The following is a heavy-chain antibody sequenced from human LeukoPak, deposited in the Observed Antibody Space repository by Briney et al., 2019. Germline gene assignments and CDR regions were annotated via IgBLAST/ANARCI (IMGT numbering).Heavy chain of an antibody. CDR1: GFSFDNFA. D-gene: IGHD5-12*01. V-gene: IGHV3-23*01. CDR3: AKGAYDYIEIAYFDY. Sequence: GGSLRLSCVASGFSFDNFAMKWVRQAAGEGLEWVSLIIGSSGSTFYADSVKGRFTISRDKSKNTLYLQMNSLRAEDTAVYYCAKGAYDYIEIAYFDYWGQGSLVTVSS. J-gene: IGHJ4*02. CDR2: IIGSSGST.